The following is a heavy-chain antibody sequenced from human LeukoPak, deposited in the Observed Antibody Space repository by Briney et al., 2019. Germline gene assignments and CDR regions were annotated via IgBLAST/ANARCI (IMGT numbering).Heavy chain of an antibody. Sequence: PGGSLRLSCEASGFIFKSAWMDWVRQTPGKGLEWVGHIKSARDGGTADYAAPVKGRFTISRDDSKNIVYLQMSNLKIEDTAVYYRKTGWSPAAHDGYWGQGTLVTVSS. CDR3: KTGWSPAAHDGY. D-gene: IGHD1-1*01. CDR1: GFIFKSAW. V-gene: IGHV3-15*07. CDR2: IKSARDGGTA. J-gene: IGHJ4*02.